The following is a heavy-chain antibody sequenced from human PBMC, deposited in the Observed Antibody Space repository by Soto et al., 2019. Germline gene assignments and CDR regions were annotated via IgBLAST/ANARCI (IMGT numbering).Heavy chain of an antibody. Sequence: NPSETLSLTCTVSGGSISSGDYYWSWIRQPPGKGLEWIGYIYYSGSTYYNPSLKSRVTISVDTSKNQFSLKLSSVTAADTAVYCCARAGIVGATTPFDYWGQGTLVTVSS. D-gene: IGHD1-26*01. J-gene: IGHJ4*02. CDR2: IYYSGST. CDR1: GGSISSGDYY. CDR3: ARAGIVGATTPFDY. V-gene: IGHV4-30-4*01.